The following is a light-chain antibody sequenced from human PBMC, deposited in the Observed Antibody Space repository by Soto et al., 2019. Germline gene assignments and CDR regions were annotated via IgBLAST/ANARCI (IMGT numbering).Light chain of an antibody. CDR1: QNINSW. Sequence: DIQMTQSPSTLSPSVGDRVTITCRASQNINSWLAWYQQKPGKAPKLLIYKASSLESGVPSRFSGSGSGTEFTLTISSLQPDDFAAYYCQQYEIYPITFGQGTRLEIK. CDR2: KAS. V-gene: IGKV1-5*03. CDR3: QQYEIYPIT. J-gene: IGKJ5*01.